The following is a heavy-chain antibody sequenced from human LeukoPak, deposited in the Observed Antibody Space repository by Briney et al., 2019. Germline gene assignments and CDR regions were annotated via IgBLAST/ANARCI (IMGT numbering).Heavy chain of an antibody. J-gene: IGHJ6*02. D-gene: IGHD1-26*01. CDR1: GFTFDDYA. CDR2: ISYDGSNK. V-gene: IGHV3-30*18. CDR3: AKELLSYYGMDV. Sequence: PGGSLRLSCAASGFTFDDYAMHWVRQAPGKGLEWVAVISYDGSNKYYADSVKGRFTISRDNSKNTLYLQMNSLRAEDTAVYYCAKELLSYYGMDVWGQGTTVTVSS.